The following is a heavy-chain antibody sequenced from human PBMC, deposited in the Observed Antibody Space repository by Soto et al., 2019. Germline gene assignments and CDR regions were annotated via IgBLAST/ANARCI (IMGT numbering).Heavy chain of an antibody. J-gene: IGHJ5*02. CDR2: IKSKADGGTT. V-gene: IGHV3-15*07. D-gene: IGHD4-17*01. Sequence: EAQLVESGGDLVKPGGSLRLSCAASGFTFSNDWMNWVRQAPGKGLEWVGRIKSKADGGTTDYAAPVKGRFIISRDDSKNTLYLQMNSLTIEDTALYYCTPLTTVISPWGQGTLVTVSS. CDR3: TPLTTVISP. CDR1: GFTFSNDW.